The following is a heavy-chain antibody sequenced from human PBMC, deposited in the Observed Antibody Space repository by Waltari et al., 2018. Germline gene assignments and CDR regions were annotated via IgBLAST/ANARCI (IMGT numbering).Heavy chain of an antibody. CDR1: GYSISSGYY. D-gene: IGHD6-19*01. V-gene: IGHV4-38-2*02. CDR2: IYHSGST. Sequence: QVQLQESGPGLVKPSETLSLTCAVSGYSISSGYYWGWIRQPPGKGLEWIGSIYHSGSTYYNPSLKSRVTISVDTSKNQFSLKLSSVTAADTAVYYCAREESGGIAVPYDYWGQGTLVTVSS. J-gene: IGHJ4*02. CDR3: AREESGGIAVPYDY.